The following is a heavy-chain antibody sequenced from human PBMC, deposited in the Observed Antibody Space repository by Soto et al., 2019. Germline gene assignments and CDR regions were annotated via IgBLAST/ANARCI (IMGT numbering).Heavy chain of an antibody. V-gene: IGHV3-7*01. Sequence: GGSLRLSCAASGFTLSSYWMSWVSQAPGKGMEWVANIKQDGREKYYGSSVKGRFTISRDNAKNSLYLQMNSLRAEDTAVYYCARCQDYGGEGLSYGMDVWGQGTTVTVSS. CDR2: IKQDGREK. CDR1: GFTLSSYW. J-gene: IGHJ6*02. D-gene: IGHD4-17*01. CDR3: ARCQDYGGEGLSYGMDV.